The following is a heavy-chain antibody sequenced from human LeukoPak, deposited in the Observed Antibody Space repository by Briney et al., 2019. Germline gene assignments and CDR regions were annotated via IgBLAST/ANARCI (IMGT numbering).Heavy chain of an antibody. Sequence: GESLKISCKGSGYSFTSYWIGWVRQIPGRGLEWMGIIYPADSDTRYRPSFEGQVTFSADKSISTAYLQWSSLKASDTAMYYCARWDSSWPNNHLFDYWGQGTLVTVSS. V-gene: IGHV5-51*01. CDR3: ARWDSSWPNNHLFDY. J-gene: IGHJ4*02. CDR1: GYSFTSYW. D-gene: IGHD6-13*01. CDR2: IYPADSDT.